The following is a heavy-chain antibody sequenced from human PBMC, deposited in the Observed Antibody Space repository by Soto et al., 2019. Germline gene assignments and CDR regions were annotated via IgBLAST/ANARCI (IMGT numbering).Heavy chain of an antibody. J-gene: IGHJ4*02. D-gene: IGHD2-8*02. Sequence: XXTLSLTCAVYCGSFSGYYWTWMRQPPGTGMEWIGXINHSXSTNYKQSLKXXVTISVDTSKNQLSLKLTSVNDADKDVYYCARDKITGLFDYWSKGTLVTVYS. V-gene: IGHV4-34*01. CDR1: CGSFSGYY. CDR2: INHSXST. CDR3: ARDKITGLFDY.